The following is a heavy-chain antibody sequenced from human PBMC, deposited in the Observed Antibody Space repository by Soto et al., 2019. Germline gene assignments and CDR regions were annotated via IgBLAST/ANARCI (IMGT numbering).Heavy chain of an antibody. V-gene: IGHV4-30-2*01. CDR2: MYHSGST. J-gene: IGHJ6*02. CDR1: GGSISSGGYS. D-gene: IGHD4-17*01. Sequence: SETLSLTCSVSGGSISSGGYSWSWIRQPPGKGLEWIGYMYHSGSTYYNPSLKSRVTISVDTSKNQFSLKLSSVTAADTAVYYCARIRSTETTFKTYYYGMDVWGQGTTVTVSS. CDR3: ARIRSTETTFKTYYYGMDV.